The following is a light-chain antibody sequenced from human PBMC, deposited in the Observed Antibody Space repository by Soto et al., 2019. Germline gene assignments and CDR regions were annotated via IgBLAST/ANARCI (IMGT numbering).Light chain of an antibody. Sequence: SVMTQPPLSSPVALGQPASMSCRSSQSLVHSKGNTYLNWLHQMPGQPPRLLIYKSCNRFSGVPDRFSGSGAGADFTLKISRVEPEDVGVDYCMQVTHFPWTFGQGTKVEIK. V-gene: IGKV2-24*01. CDR1: QSLVHSKGNTY. CDR2: KSC. J-gene: IGKJ1*01. CDR3: MQVTHFPWT.